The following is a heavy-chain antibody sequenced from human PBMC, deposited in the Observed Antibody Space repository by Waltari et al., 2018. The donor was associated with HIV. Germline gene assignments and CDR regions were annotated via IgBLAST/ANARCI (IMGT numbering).Heavy chain of an antibody. CDR2: IIPIFGTA. D-gene: IGHD3-22*01. J-gene: IGHJ2*01. Sequence: QVQLVQSGAEVKKPGSSVKVSCKASGGTFSSYAISWVRQAPGQGLEWMGGIIPIFGTANYAQKFQGRVTITADESTSTAYMELSSLRSEDTAVYYCARGQADYDSSSGGSYWYFDLWGRGTLVTVSS. CDR3: ARGQADYDSSSGGSYWYFDL. CDR1: GGTFSSYA. V-gene: IGHV1-69*01.